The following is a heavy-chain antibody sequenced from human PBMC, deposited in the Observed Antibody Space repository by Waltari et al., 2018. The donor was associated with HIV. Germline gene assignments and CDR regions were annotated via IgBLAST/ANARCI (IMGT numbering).Heavy chain of an antibody. Sequence: QVQLVQSGAEVKKPGASVKVSCKVSGYTLPELSMHWVRQAPGKGLEWMGGFDPEDGETIYAQKFQGRGTMTEDTSTDTAYMELSSLRSEDTAVYYCATDQGLTGYYAFDIWGQGTMVTVSS. D-gene: IGHD3-9*01. CDR2: FDPEDGET. CDR3: ATDQGLTGYYAFDI. J-gene: IGHJ3*02. CDR1: GYTLPELS. V-gene: IGHV1-24*01.